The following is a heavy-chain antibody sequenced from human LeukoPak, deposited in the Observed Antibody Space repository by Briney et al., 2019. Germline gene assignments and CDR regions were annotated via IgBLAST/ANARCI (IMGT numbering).Heavy chain of an antibody. CDR2: IYYSGST. Sequence: SETLSLTCTVSGASISSYYWSWVRQPPGKGLEWIGYIYYSGSTNYNPSLKSRVTISVDTPKNPFSLKLSSVTAADTAVYYCARGYSGYDRAFDYWGQGTLVTVSS. J-gene: IGHJ4*02. V-gene: IGHV4-59*01. D-gene: IGHD5-12*01. CDR1: GASISSYY. CDR3: ARGYSGYDRAFDY.